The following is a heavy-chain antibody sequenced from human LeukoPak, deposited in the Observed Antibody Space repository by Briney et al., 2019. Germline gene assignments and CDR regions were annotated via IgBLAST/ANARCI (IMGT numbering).Heavy chain of an antibody. J-gene: IGHJ5*02. CDR2: IYTSGST. CDR3: AREDCSSTSCYKPIDP. V-gene: IGHV4-4*09. D-gene: IGHD2-2*01. CDR1: GGSISSYY. Sequence: ASETLSLTCTVSGGSISSYYWSWIRQPPGKGLEWIGYIYTSGSTNYNPSLKSRVTISVDTSKNQFSLKLSSVTAADTAVYYCAREDCSSTSCYKPIDPWGQGTLVTVSS.